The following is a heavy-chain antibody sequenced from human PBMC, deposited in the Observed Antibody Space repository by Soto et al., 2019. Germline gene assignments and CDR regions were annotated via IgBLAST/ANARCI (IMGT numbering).Heavy chain of an antibody. J-gene: IGHJ5*02. CDR1: GGSISSSNW. V-gene: IGHV4-4*02. CDR3: ARVRTTSRALSSTRSNWFDP. CDR2: IYHSGST. Sequence: PSETLSLTCAVSGGSISSSNWWRWVRQPPGKGREWIGGIYHSGSTNYNPSLKSRVTISVDKSKNQFSLKLSSVTAADTAVYYCARVRTTSRALSSTRSNWFDPWGQGTLVTVSS. D-gene: IGHD2-2*01.